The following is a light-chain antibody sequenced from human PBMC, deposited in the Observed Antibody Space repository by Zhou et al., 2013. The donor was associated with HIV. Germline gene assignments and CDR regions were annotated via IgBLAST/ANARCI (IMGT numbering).Light chain of an antibody. V-gene: IGKV2-28*01. Sequence: DIVMTQSPLSLPVTPGEPASISCRSSQSLLHSNGYNYLDWYLQKPGQSPQVLIYLGSNRASGVPDRFSGSGSGTDFTLKVSRVEAEDVGVYYCMQGTHSYTFGQGTEAGDQT. J-gene: IGKJ2*01. CDR1: QSLLHSNGYNY. CDR2: LGS. CDR3: MQGTHSYT.